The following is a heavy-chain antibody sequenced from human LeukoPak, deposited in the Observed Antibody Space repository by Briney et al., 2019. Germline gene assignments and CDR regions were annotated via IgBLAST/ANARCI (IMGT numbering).Heavy chain of an antibody. CDR2: LYSGGNT. V-gene: IGHV3-53*01. Sequence: GGSLRLSCVVSGFTVSSNYMRWVRQAQGKGLEWVSVLYSGGNTYHADSVKGRFTISRDNSKNTLYLQMNSLRAEDTAVYYCAREGASSSFGYWGQGTLVTVSS. CDR1: GFTVSSNY. D-gene: IGHD6-13*01. CDR3: AREGASSSFGY. J-gene: IGHJ4*02.